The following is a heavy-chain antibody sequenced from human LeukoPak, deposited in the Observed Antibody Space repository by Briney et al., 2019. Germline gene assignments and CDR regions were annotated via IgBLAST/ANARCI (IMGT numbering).Heavy chain of an antibody. V-gene: IGHV3-23*01. CDR3: AKVYWNNYYYDY. CDR2: ISDSGDNT. Sequence: PGGSLGLSCAASGFTLSTYAMSWVRQAPGKGLEWVSAISDSGDNTHYADSVKGRFTISRDSSKSTLYLQMNSLRADDTAVYYCAKVYWNNYYYDYWGQGTLVTVSS. CDR1: GFTLSTYA. D-gene: IGHD1/OR15-1a*01. J-gene: IGHJ4*02.